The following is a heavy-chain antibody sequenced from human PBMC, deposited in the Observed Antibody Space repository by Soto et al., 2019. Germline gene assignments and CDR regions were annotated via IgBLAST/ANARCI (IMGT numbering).Heavy chain of an antibody. J-gene: IGHJ5*02. CDR2: ITGSGGST. CDR1: GIIFSTFA. CDR3: ALESVNTIRGEPPAA. V-gene: IGHV3-23*01. D-gene: IGHD3-10*01. Sequence: GWSLRLSCTASGIIFSTFAMSWVRQAPGKGLEWVSGITGSGGSTNYADSVKGRFTISRDNSKNTLYLQMNSLRVEDTAKYYRALESVNTIRGEPPAAWGQGILVTGSS.